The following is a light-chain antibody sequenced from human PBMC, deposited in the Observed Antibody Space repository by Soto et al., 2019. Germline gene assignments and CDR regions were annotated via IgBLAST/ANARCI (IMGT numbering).Light chain of an antibody. J-gene: IGLJ1*01. CDR3: SSYSGTSALYV. CDR2: NVS. V-gene: IGLV2-14*03. CDR1: SSDIGAYNY. Sequence: SVLPQPASVSVSPGQSITISCTGTSSDIGAYNYVSWYQQHPGRAPKLTISNVSNRPSGVSNRFSGSKSGNTASLTISGLQTEDEADYFCSSYSGTSALYVFGAGTKVT.